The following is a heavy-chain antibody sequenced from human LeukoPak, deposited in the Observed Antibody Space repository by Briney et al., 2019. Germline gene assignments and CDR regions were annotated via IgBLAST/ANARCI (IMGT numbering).Heavy chain of an antibody. CDR3: TTDLDY. D-gene: IGHD1-14*01. CDR1: GFTFSSYS. V-gene: IGHV3-21*03. CDR2: ISSRSSYI. Sequence: GGSLRLSCVASGFTFSSYSVNWVRQAPGKGLEWVSCISSRSSYIYYADSVKGRFTISRDNAKNSLYLQMNSLKTEDTGVYYCTTDLDYWGPGTLVTVSS. J-gene: IGHJ4*02.